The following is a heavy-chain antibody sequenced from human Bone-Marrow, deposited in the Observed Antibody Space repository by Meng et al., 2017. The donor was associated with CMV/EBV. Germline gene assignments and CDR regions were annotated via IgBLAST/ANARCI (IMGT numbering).Heavy chain of an antibody. D-gene: IGHD5-24*01. Sequence: ASVKVSCKASGYTFTGYYMHWVRQAPGQGLEWMGWINPNSGGTNYAQKFQGRVTMTRDTSISTAYMELSRLRSDDTAVYYCARDRVPSPWGRDGYNYALDDAFDIWGQGTMVTVSS. CDR3: ARDRVPSPWGRDGYNYALDDAFDI. J-gene: IGHJ3*02. V-gene: IGHV1-2*02. CDR2: INPNSGGT. CDR1: GYTFTGYY.